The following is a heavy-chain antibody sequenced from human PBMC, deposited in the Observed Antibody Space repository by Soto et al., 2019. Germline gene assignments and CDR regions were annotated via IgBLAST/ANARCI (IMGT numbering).Heavy chain of an antibody. D-gene: IGHD5-18*01. CDR2: INPSDGDT. Sequence: ASVKVSCKASGYTFTSYYVHWVRQAPGQGLEWMGIINPSDGDTSYAQKLQGRVTMTRDTSTSTVYMELSSLRSEDTAVYYCARDLVTDGTTFDYWGQGTLVTVSS. J-gene: IGHJ4*02. CDR1: GYTFTSYY. CDR3: ARDLVTDGTTFDY. V-gene: IGHV1-46*01.